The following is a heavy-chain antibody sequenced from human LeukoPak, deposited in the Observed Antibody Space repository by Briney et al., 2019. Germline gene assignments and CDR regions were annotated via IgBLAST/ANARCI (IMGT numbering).Heavy chain of an antibody. CDR3: ARPPSIAYCGGDCLQTFQH. D-gene: IGHD2-21*02. V-gene: IGHV4-39*01. J-gene: IGHJ1*01. CDR1: AGVVSATTYY. Sequence: LETLSLICTVFAGVVSATTYYWGWIRQPPGKGLEWSGNVYSGGSAYYNPSLRSRATSSVDTSKNQFSLKLTSVTAADTAVYYCARPPSIAYCGGDCLQTFQHWGQGTLVIVSS. CDR2: VYSGGSA.